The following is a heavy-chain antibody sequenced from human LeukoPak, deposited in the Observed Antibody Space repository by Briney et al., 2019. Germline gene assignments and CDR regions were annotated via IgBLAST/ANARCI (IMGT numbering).Heavy chain of an antibody. CDR3: ARRGYCSSTSCYEYWFDP. V-gene: IGHV4-39*01. CDR2: IYYSGSA. D-gene: IGHD2-2*01. CDR1: GGSISSSSYY. Sequence: SETLSLTCTVSGGSISSSSYYWGWIRQPPGKGLEWIGIIYYSGSAYYNPSLKSRLTISVDTSKNQFSLKLSSVTATDTAVYYCARRGYCSSTSCYEYWFDPWGQGTLVTVSS. J-gene: IGHJ5*02.